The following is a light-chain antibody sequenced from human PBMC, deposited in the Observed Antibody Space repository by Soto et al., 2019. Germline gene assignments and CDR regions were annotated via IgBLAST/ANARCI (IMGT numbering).Light chain of an antibody. CDR2: DVN. J-gene: IGLJ2*01. V-gene: IGLV2-14*03. CDR3: TAWTTSTTII. CDR1: RSDIGAYNI. Sequence: QSALTQPASVSGSPGQSITISCTGTRSDIGAYNIVSWYQQHPGEVPKLILYDVNVRPSGVSNRFSCSKSGNTASLTISGLQAEDEADHYCTAWTTSTTIIFGGGTKVTVL.